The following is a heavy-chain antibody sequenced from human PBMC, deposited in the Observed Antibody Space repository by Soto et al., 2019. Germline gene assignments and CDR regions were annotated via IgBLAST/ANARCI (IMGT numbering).Heavy chain of an antibody. J-gene: IGHJ4*02. CDR3: ARDPNSNPVGGIFDY. D-gene: IGHD3-16*01. CDR2: ISYDGSNK. CDR1: GFTFSSYA. V-gene: IGHV3-30-3*01. Sequence: QVQLVESGGGVVQPGRSLRLSCAASGFTFSSYAMHWVRQAPGKGLEWVAVISYDGSNKYYADSVKGRFTISRDNSKNTLYLQMNSLRAEDTAVYYCARDPNSNPVGGIFDYWGQGTLVTVSS.